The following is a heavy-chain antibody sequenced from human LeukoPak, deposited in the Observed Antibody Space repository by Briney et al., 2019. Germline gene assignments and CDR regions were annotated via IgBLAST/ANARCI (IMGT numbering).Heavy chain of an antibody. CDR2: IYYSGNT. V-gene: IGHV4-59*01. CDR1: GGSISSYY. J-gene: IGHJ3*02. D-gene: IGHD4-11*01. Sequence: SETLCLTCTVSGGSISSYYWSWIRQPPGKGLEWIGYIYYSGNTNYNPSLKSRVTISVDTSKNQFSLKLSSVTAADTAVYYCARDSYSNYAFDIWGQGTMVTVSS. CDR3: ARDSYSNYAFDI.